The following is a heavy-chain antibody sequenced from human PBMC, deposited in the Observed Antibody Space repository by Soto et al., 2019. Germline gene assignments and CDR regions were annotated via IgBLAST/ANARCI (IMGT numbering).Heavy chain of an antibody. J-gene: IGHJ4*02. CDR3: TRDSGSHSLDY. CDR2: ISPSGDSA. D-gene: IGHD1-26*01. V-gene: IGHV1-46*01. CDR1: GYTFTNYF. Sequence: ASVKVSCKASGYTFTNYFMHWVRQAPGQGLEWMGIISPSGDSATYAQKFQGRVTMTRDTSTSTVYMELSSLRSEDTAVYYCTRDSGSHSLDYWGQGTLVTVSS.